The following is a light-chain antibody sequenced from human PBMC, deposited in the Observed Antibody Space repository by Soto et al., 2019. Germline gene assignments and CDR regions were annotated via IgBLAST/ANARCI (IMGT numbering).Light chain of an antibody. J-gene: IGKJ5*01. CDR2: RAS. Sequence: EIVMTQSPAALSVSPGERATLSCRASRSVKTNLAWYQQNPGQAPRLLIYRASTRATNVSARFSGSGSGTEFTLTISSLQSEDFALYYCQQYNHWPPITFGPGTRLEI. CDR1: RSVKTN. V-gene: IGKV3-15*01. CDR3: QQYNHWPPIT.